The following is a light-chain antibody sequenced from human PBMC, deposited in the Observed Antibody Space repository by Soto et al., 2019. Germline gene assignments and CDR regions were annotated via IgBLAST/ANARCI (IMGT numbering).Light chain of an antibody. CDR2: GAS. Sequence: EIVLTQSPGTLSLSPGERATLSCRASQSVSNNYLAWYQQKPGQAPRLLIYGASNRATGIPDRFSGSGSGTDFTLTISRLEPEDFAVYFCQRYGRSQWTFGQGTKV. J-gene: IGKJ1*01. CDR3: QRYGRSQWT. V-gene: IGKV3-20*01. CDR1: QSVSNNY.